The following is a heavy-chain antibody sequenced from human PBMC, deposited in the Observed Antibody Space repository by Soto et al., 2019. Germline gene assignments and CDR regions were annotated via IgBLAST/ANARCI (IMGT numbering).Heavy chain of an antibody. CDR1: GGSISSYY. Sequence: SETLSLTCTVSGGSISSYYWSWIRQPPGKGLEWIGYIYYSGSTNYNPSLKSRVTISVDTSKNQFSLKLSSVTAADTAVYYCARVGYSYGSYYYYGKDVWGQGTTVTVSS. CDR2: IYYSGST. V-gene: IGHV4-59*01. CDR3: ARVGYSYGSYYYYGKDV. D-gene: IGHD5-18*01. J-gene: IGHJ6*02.